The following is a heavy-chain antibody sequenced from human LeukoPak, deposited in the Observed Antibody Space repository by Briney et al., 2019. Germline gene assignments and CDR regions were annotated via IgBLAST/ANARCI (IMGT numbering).Heavy chain of an antibody. CDR3: AKDGTSYYYIYY. J-gene: IGHJ4*02. CDR1: GFTFSSYA. V-gene: IGHV3-30*04. Sequence: PGRSLRLSCAASGFTFSSYAMHWVRQAPGKGLEWLAFIRYDGSNTYYADSVKGRFTVSRDDSKNTLYLQMNSLRGDDTAVYYCAKDGTSYYYIYYWGQGTLVTVSS. D-gene: IGHD2/OR15-2a*01. CDR2: IRYDGSNT.